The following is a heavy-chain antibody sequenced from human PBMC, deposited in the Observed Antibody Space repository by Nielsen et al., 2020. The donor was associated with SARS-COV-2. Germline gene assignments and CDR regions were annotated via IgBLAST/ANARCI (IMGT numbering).Heavy chain of an antibody. V-gene: IGHV3-23*01. Sequence: GESLKISCAASGFTFSSYSMNWVRQAPGKGLEWVSGISGSGGRTYYADSVKGRFTISRDNSKNTLYLQMNSLRVEDTAVYYCAKDREHFDFWSSYPGNWFDPWGQGSLVTVSS. CDR2: ISGSGGRT. CDR3: AKDREHFDFWSSYPGNWFDP. CDR1: GFTFSSYS. D-gene: IGHD3-3*01. J-gene: IGHJ5*02.